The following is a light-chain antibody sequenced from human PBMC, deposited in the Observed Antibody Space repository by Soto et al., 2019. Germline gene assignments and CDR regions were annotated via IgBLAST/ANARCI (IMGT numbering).Light chain of an antibody. J-gene: IGKJ4*01. V-gene: IGKV3-11*01. Sequence: EIVWTQSPATLSLSPGERATLSCRASQSVSSYLAWYQQKPGQAPRLLIYDASNRATGIPARFSGSGSGTGFTLSIISLEPEDFAFYCCQQRSNWPLTFGGGTKVEIK. CDR2: DAS. CDR1: QSVSSY. CDR3: QQRSNWPLT.